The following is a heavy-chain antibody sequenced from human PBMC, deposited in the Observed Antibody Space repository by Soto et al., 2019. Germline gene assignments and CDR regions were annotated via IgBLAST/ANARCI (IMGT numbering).Heavy chain of an antibody. CDR3: ARSPFLECN. CDR2: ISSSGGTT. D-gene: IGHD3-3*02. J-gene: IGHJ4*02. V-gene: IGHV3-48*04. Sequence: GGSLRLSCAASGFTFSNSWMHWVRQAPGKGLEWVSYISSSGGTTYYADSVRGRFTISRDNAKNSVYLQMNSLRAEDTAFYYCARSPFLECNWAQGTLVTVSS. CDR1: GFTFSNSW.